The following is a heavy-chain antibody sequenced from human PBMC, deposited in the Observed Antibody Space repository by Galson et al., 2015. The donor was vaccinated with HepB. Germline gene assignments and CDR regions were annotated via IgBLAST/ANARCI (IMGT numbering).Heavy chain of an antibody. CDR2: ISGSGGST. V-gene: IGHV3-23*01. D-gene: IGHD6-6*01. J-gene: IGHJ4*02. Sequence: SLRLSCAASGFTFSSYSMSWVRQAPGKGLEWVAAISGSGGSTYYADAVNGRVTISRDNSKNTLYLQMNSLRAEDTAVYYCAKRPRGCHEYFDYWGQGTRVTVSS. CDR3: AKRPRGCHEYFDY. CDR1: GFTFSSYS.